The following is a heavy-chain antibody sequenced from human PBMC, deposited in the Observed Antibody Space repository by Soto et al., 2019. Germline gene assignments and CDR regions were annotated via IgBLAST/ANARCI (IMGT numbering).Heavy chain of an antibody. V-gene: IGHV3-30*18. CDR3: SKAGLITYGYFDY. Sequence: QVQLVESGGGVVQPGRSLRLSCAASGFTFSSYGMHWVRQAPGKGLEWVTVISYDGKVAYYADSVKGQFTISRDNSNTTLYLQMNSLRTEDTAMFFCSKAGLITYGYFDYWGQGTLVTVSS. CDR2: ISYDGKVA. CDR1: GFTFSSYG. D-gene: IGHD4-17*01. J-gene: IGHJ4*02.